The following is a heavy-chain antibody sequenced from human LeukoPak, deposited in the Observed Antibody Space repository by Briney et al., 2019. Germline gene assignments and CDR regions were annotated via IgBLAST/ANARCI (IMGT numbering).Heavy chain of an antibody. CDR2: IWYDGSNK. Sequence: PGGSLRLSCAASGFTFSSYAMSWVRQAPGKGLEWVAVIWYDGSNKYYADSVKGRFTISRDNSKNTLYLQMNSLRAEDTAVYYCAREIPLPVGGSDYYFDYWGQGTLVTVSS. CDR1: GFTFSSYA. V-gene: IGHV3-33*08. D-gene: IGHD2-15*01. J-gene: IGHJ4*02. CDR3: AREIPLPVGGSDYYFDY.